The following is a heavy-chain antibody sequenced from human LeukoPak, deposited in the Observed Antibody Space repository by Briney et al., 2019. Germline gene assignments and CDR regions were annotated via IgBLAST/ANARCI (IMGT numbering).Heavy chain of an antibody. CDR1: GGSISSSSYY. CDR3: ARDNRNYGDYWFDP. J-gene: IGHJ5*02. CDR2: IYYSGST. Sequence: SETLSLTCTVSGGSISSSSYYWGWIRQPPGKGLEWIGSIYYSGSTYYNPSLKSRVTKSVDTSKNQFSLKLSSVTAADTAVYYCARDNRNYGDYWFDPWGQGTLVTVSS. D-gene: IGHD4-17*01. V-gene: IGHV4-39*07.